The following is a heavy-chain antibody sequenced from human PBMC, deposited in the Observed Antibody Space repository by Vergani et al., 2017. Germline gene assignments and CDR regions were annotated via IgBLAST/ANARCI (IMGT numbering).Heavy chain of an antibody. D-gene: IGHD3-10*01. CDR2: IKNTGDST. J-gene: IGHJ4*02. V-gene: IGHV3-23*01. CDR1: GFTFSSHA. Sequence: EVQLLQSEGAVVQPGGSLRLSCVASGFTFSSHAMSWVRQGHGQGLEWVSSIKNTGDSTHYADSVKGRFTISLNTSSNQFSLYLTSVTAADTAVYYCARSRIYYGAGSPDYWGQGTLVTVSS. CDR3: ARSRIYYGAGSPDY.